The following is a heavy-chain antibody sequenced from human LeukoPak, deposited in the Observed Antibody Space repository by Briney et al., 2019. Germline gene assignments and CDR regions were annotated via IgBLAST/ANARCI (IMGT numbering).Heavy chain of an antibody. CDR1: GGSISSYY. V-gene: IGHV4-59*12. CDR3: ARFRRQHPEFDY. D-gene: IGHD6-13*01. Sequence: PSETLSLTCTVSGGSISSYYWSWIRQPPGKGLEWIGYIYYSGSTNYNPSLKSRATISTDTSKNQFSLKLSSVTAADTAVYYCARFRRQHPEFDYWGQGTLVTVSS. J-gene: IGHJ4*02. CDR2: IYYSGST.